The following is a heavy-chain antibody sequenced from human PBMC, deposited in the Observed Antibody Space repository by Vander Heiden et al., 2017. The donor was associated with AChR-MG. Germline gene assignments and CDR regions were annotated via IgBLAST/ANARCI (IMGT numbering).Heavy chain of an antibody. J-gene: IGHJ4*02. CDR1: GYSFTSYW. D-gene: IGHD3-9*01. V-gene: IGHV5-51*03. CDR2: IYPGDSDT. Sequence: EVQLVQSGAEVKKPGESLKISCKGSGYSFTSYWIGEVRQMPGKGLEWMGIIYPGDSDTRYSPSFQGQVTISADKSISTAYLQWSSLKASDTAMYYCARRTTPDYDILTGEVYYFDYWGQGTLVTVSS. CDR3: ARRTTPDYDILTGEVYYFDY.